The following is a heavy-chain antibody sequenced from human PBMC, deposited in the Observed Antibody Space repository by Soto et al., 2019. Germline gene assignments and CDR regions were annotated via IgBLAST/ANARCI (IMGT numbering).Heavy chain of an antibody. CDR1: GFTFNNYA. Sequence: EVQLLDSGGGLVQRGGSLRLSCAASGFTFNNYAMNWVRQAPGKGLEWVATISGTGGSTYYADSVKGRLTISRDNSKHTVYLHMNRLRVEDTAVYYCAKDRLGGNFDYWGQVTQVTVSS. V-gene: IGHV3-23*01. CDR3: AKDRLGGNFDY. D-gene: IGHD4-17*01. J-gene: IGHJ4*02. CDR2: ISGTGGST.